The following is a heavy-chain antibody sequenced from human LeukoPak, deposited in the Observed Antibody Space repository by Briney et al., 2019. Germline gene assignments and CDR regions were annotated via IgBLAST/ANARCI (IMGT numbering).Heavy chain of an antibody. Sequence: GGSLRLSCAASGFTFSSYSMNWVRQAPGKGLEWVSYISTGSSTIYYADSVKGRFTISRDNAKNSLYLQMNSLRAEDTAVYYCARVHAAFPFDYWGQGTPVTVSS. CDR2: ISTGSSTI. CDR1: GFTFSSYS. D-gene: IGHD2-15*01. CDR3: ARVHAAFPFDY. J-gene: IGHJ4*02. V-gene: IGHV3-48*01.